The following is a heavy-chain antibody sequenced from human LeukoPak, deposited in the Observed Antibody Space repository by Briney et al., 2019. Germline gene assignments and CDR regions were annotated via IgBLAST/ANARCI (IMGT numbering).Heavy chain of an antibody. Sequence: PSETLSLTCIVSGGSISSHYWSWIRQPPGKGLEWIGCIYYSGGTNYNPSLESRATISVDSSKNQFSLKVTSVTAADTAVYYCARHQLRGFLDDNWGQGTLVTVSS. CDR1: GGSISSHY. J-gene: IGHJ4*02. CDR3: ARHQLRGFLDDN. V-gene: IGHV4-59*08. D-gene: IGHD3-10*01. CDR2: IYYSGGT.